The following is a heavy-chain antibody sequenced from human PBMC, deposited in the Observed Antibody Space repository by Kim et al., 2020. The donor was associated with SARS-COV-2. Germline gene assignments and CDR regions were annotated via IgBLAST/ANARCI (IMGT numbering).Heavy chain of an antibody. J-gene: IGHJ6*02. CDR3: ARDRITIFGVVIWAYGMDV. V-gene: IGHV3-53*04. Sequence: GGSLRLSCAASGFTVSSNYMSWVRQAPGKGLEWVSVIYSGGSTYYADSVKGRFTISRHNSKNTLYLQMNSLRAEDTAVYYYARDRITIFGVVIWAYGMDVWGQGTTVTVSS. CDR2: IYSGGST. CDR1: GFTVSSNY. D-gene: IGHD3-3*01.